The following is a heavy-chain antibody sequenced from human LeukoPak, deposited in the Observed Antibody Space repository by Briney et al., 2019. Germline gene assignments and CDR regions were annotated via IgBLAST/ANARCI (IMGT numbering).Heavy chain of an antibody. V-gene: IGHV3-66*01. CDR3: ARGTDSSGWWYFDD. CDR1: GFTVTNNY. CDR2: ISSGGST. D-gene: IGHD6-19*01. J-gene: IGHJ4*02. Sequence: GGSLRLSCAASGFTVTNNYMTWVRQAPGKGLKWVSLISSGGSTYYADSVKGRFTISRDNSKNTPHLQMNSLRGEDTAFYYCARGTDSSGWWYFDDWGQGTLVTVSS.